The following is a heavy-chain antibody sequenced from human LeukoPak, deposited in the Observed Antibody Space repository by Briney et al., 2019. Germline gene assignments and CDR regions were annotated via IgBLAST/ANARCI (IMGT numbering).Heavy chain of an antibody. D-gene: IGHD6-19*01. CDR1: GFTFSSYW. CDR2: RKQDGSEK. CDR3: AREGVAVAGTARGMDV. J-gene: IGHJ6*03. V-gene: IGHV3-7*01. Sequence: GESLKISCAASGFTFSSYWMSWVRQAPGKGLEWVANRKQDGSEKYYVDSVKGRFTISRDNAKNSLYLQMNSLRAEDTAVYYCAREGVAVAGTARGMDVWGKGTTVTVSS.